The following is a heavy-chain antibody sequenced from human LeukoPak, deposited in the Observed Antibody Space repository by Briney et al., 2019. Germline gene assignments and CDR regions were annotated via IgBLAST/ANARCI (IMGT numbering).Heavy chain of an antibody. CDR1: GFTFIGYW. J-gene: IGHJ4*02. D-gene: IGHD1-26*01. Sequence: GGSLRLSCAASGFTFIGYWMSWARQAPGKGLEWVALMNQDGSEKYYVDSVKGRFTISRDNVKDSLYLQMNSLRAEDTARYYCARETGLGADYWGQGTLVTVSS. CDR3: ARETGLGADY. CDR2: MNQDGSEK. V-gene: IGHV3-7*01.